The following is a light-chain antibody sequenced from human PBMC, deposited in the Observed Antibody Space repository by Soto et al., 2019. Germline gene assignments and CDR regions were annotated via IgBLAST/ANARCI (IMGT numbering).Light chain of an antibody. Sequence: QSVLTQPASVSGSPGQSITISCTGTSSDIGYHTYVSWYQQHPGKAPKLLIYEVSSRPSGVSGRFSGSKSGNTASLTISGLQAEDEADYYCNSYSTTSSLYAFGAGTKVTVL. CDR1: SSDIGYHTY. J-gene: IGLJ1*01. CDR3: NSYSTTSSLYA. CDR2: EVS. V-gene: IGLV2-14*01.